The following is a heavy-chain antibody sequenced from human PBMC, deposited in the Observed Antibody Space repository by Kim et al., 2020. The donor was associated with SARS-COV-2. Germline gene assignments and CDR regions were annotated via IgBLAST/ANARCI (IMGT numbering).Heavy chain of an antibody. CDR1: GYTFTSYA. J-gene: IGHJ4*02. CDR3: AREIVVVPAAMPVGFDY. Sequence: ASVKVSCKASGYTFTSYAMHWVRQAPGQRLEWMGWINAGNGNTKYSQKFQGRVTITRDTSASTAYMELSSLRSEDTAVYYCAREIVVVPAAMPVGFDYWGQGTLVTVSS. CDR2: INAGNGNT. D-gene: IGHD2-2*01. V-gene: IGHV1-3*01.